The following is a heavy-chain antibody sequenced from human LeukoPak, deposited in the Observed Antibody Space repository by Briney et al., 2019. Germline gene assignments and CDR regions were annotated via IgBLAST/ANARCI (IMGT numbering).Heavy chain of an antibody. CDR2: ISSIGSTR. Sequence: GGSLRLSCAASGFTFSSYEMNWVRQAPGKGLEGVSYISSIGSTRYYVDSVKGRFTISRDNAKNSLYLQMNSLRAEDTAVYYCARVWGEGYCSSTSCHHNNYYYYGMDVWGQGTTVTVSS. D-gene: IGHD2-2*01. V-gene: IGHV3-48*03. CDR3: ARVWGEGYCSSTSCHHNNYYYYGMDV. CDR1: GFTFSSYE. J-gene: IGHJ6*02.